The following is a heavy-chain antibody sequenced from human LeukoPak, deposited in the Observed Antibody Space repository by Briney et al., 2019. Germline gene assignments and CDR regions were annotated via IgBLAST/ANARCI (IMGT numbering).Heavy chain of an antibody. D-gene: IGHD6-13*01. V-gene: IGHV6-1*01. CDR2: TYYRSKWYN. CDR1: GDSVSSNNAA. CDR3: ARDPAAAGYFDD. Sequence: SQTLSLTCAISGDSVSSNNAAWNWIRQSPSRGLEWLGRTYYRSKWYNHYAVAVKSRITINPDTSKNQFSLHLNSVTPDDTAVYYCARDPAAAGYFDDWGQGTLVTVSS. J-gene: IGHJ4*02.